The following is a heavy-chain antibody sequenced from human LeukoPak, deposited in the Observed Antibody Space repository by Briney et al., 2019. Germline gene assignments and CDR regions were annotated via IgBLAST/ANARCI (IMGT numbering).Heavy chain of an antibody. J-gene: IGHJ5*02. D-gene: IGHD3-22*01. Sequence: PSETLSLTCTVSGGSLSSGDYYWSWIRQPAGKGLEWIGRIYTSGSTNYNPSLKSRITISVDTSKNQFSLKLSSVTAADTAVYYCAREYPAMIGRDWFDPWGQGTLVTVSS. V-gene: IGHV4-61*02. CDR3: AREYPAMIGRDWFDP. CDR2: IYTSGST. CDR1: GGSLSSGDYY.